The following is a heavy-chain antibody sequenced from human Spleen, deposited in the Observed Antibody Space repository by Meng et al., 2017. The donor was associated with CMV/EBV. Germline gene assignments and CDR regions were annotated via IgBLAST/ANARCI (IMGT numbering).Heavy chain of an antibody. D-gene: IGHD2-2*01. V-gene: IGHV1-2*02. CDR2: INPNSGGT. J-gene: IGHJ4*02. Sequence: ASVKVSWKASGYTFTGYYMHWVRQAPGQGLEWMGWINPNSGGTNYAQKFQGRVTMTRDTSISTAYMELSRLRSDDTAVYYCARVQVVPAAVLDYWGQGTLVTVSS. CDR3: ARVQVVPAAVLDY. CDR1: GYTFTGYY.